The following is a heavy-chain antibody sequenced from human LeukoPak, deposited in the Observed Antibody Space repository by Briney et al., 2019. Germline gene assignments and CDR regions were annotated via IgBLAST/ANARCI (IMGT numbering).Heavy chain of an antibody. CDR2: ISAYNGNT. D-gene: IGHD3-22*01. Sequence: ASVKVSCKASGYTFTSYGISWVRQAPGQGLEWMGWISAYNGNTNYAQKLQGRVTMTTDTSTSTAYMELRSLRSDDTAVYYCAREGTASDSSGYDLDYWGQGTLVTVSS. CDR1: GYTFTSYG. V-gene: IGHV1-18*01. CDR3: AREGTASDSSGYDLDY. J-gene: IGHJ4*02.